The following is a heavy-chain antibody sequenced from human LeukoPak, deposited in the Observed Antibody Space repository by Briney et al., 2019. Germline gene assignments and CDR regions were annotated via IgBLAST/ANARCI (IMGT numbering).Heavy chain of an antibody. J-gene: IGHJ3*02. CDR2: IKQDGNEK. CDR1: GFTFSSYW. D-gene: IGHD2-15*01. CDR3: ARDYSIDI. Sequence: SGGSLRLSCVASGFTFSSYWMTWVRQAPGKGLEWVANIKQDGNEKYYVDSVKGRFTISRDNAKNSLYLQMSSLRAEDTAVYYCARDYSIDIWGQGTMVTVSS. V-gene: IGHV3-7*01.